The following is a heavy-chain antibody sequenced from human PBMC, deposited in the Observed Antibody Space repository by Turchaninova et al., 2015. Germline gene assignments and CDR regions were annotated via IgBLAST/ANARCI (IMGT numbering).Heavy chain of an antibody. CDR1: GASLATTGAA. CDR2: AYYWSSWSN. CDR3: AIGAQNAFDI. Sequence: QLQQSGPGLVKPSQTLSLTCDVSGASLATTGAAWNWIRQSPSRGLEWLGRAYYWSSWSNNYAVSVKSRITINPDTSKNQFFLQLQPMTPEDSGLYYCAIGAQNAFDIWGQGTLVTVSS. J-gene: IGHJ3*02. V-gene: IGHV6-1*01.